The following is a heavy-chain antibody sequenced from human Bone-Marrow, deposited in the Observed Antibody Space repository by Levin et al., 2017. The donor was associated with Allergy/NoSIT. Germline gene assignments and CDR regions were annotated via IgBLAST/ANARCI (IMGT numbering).Heavy chain of an antibody. CDR1: CGSIRGYY. CDR3: ARGSEPHKVHY. CDR2: VHYSGSI. D-gene: IGHD6-19*01. V-gene: IGHV4-59*08. Sequence: SQTLSLPCTVSCGSIRGYYLNWLRQSPGKGLEWIGCVHYSGSIYYNPSLMSRLTISADTSANQFSLTLSSVTAADTAVYYGARGSEPHKVHYWGQGTLVTVSS. J-gene: IGHJ4*02.